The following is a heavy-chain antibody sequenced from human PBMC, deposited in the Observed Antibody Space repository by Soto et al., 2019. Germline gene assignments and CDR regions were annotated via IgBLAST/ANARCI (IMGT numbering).Heavy chain of an antibody. V-gene: IGHV4-34*01. CDR3: ARGPPAAMGNYGMDV. J-gene: IGHJ6*02. D-gene: IGHD2-2*01. CDR2: INHSGST. CDR1: GGSFSGYY. Sequence: SETLSLTCAVYGGSFSGYYWSWIRQPPGKGLEWIGEINHSGSTNYNPSLKSRVTISVDTSKNQFSLKLSSVTAADTAVYYCARGPPAAMGNYGMDVWGQGTTVTVSS.